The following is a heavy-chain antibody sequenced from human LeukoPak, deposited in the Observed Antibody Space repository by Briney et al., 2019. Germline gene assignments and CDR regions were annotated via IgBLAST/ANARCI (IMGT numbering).Heavy chain of an antibody. CDR1: GGSISNYY. D-gene: IGHD1-26*01. V-gene: IGHV4-59*01. CDR3: ARERRGNYYYGMDV. CDR2: VYYSGGT. Sequence: PSETLSLTCTVSGGSISNYYWTWIRQPPGKGLEWIGYVYYSGGTNYNPSLKSRVTISVDTSKNQFSLRLTSVTAADTAVYYCARERRGNYYYGMDVWGQGTTVTVSS. J-gene: IGHJ6*02.